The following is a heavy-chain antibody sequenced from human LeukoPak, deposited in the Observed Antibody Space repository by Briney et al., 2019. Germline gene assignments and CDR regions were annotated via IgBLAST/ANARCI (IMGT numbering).Heavy chain of an antibody. Sequence: PGGSLRLSCAASGFTSSSYWMHWVRQAPGKGLVWVSRINSDGSSTRYADSVKGRFTISRDNAKNTLYLQMNTLRAEDTALYYCARGNSGTYDNWFDPWGQGTLVTVSS. D-gene: IGHD1-26*01. V-gene: IGHV3-74*01. CDR1: GFTSSSYW. CDR2: INSDGSST. CDR3: ARGNSGTYDNWFDP. J-gene: IGHJ5*02.